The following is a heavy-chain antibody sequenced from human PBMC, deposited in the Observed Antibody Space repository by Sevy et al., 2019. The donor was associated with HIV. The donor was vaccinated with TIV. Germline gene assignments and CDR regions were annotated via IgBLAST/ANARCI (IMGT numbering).Heavy chain of an antibody. Sequence: GGSLRLSCAASGFTFSSYAMHWVRQAPGKRLEWVAVISYDGSNKYYADSVKGRFTISRDNSKNTLYLQMNSLRAEDTAVYYCARDFTVTTPWLDYWGQGTLVTVSS. CDR2: ISYDGSNK. V-gene: IGHV3-30-3*01. CDR1: GFTFSSYA. CDR3: ARDFTVTTPWLDY. J-gene: IGHJ4*02. D-gene: IGHD4-17*01.